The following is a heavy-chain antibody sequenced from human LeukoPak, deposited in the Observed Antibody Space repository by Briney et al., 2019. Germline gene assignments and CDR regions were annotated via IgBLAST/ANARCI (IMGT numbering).Heavy chain of an antibody. CDR2: IYTSGST. V-gene: IGHV4-4*07. CDR3: ARVSSAGSWDY. J-gene: IGHJ4*02. Sequence: PSETLSLTCTVSGGSFSGYYWSWIRQPAGKGLEWIGRIYTSGSTNYNPSLKSRVTMSVDTSKNQFSLKLSSVTAADTAVYYCARVSSAGSWDYWGQGTLVTVSS. CDR1: GGSFSGYY. D-gene: IGHD6-19*01.